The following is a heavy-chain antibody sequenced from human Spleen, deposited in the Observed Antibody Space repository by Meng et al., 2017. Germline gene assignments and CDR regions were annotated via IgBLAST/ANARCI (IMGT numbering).Heavy chain of an antibody. CDR3: AAGRGSRYTSSWYSFDP. Sequence: ASVKVSCKVSGYTLTELAIHWVRQSPGKGLEWMGGFDPEDVETTYSQKFRGRVTMTEDTSTDTAYMDLSSLRSEDTAVYYCAAGRGSRYTSSWYSFDPWGQGTLVTVSS. D-gene: IGHD6-13*01. V-gene: IGHV1-24*01. J-gene: IGHJ5*02. CDR1: GYTLTELA. CDR2: FDPEDVET.